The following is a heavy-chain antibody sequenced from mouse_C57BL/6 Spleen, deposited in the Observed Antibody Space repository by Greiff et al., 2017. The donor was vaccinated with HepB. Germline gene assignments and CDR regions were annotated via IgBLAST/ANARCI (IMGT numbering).Heavy chain of an antibody. CDR3: ASPVVATRYFDV. V-gene: IGHV1-26*01. D-gene: IGHD1-1*01. CDR1: GYTFTDYY. J-gene: IGHJ1*03. CDR2: INPNNGGT. Sequence: EVKLMESGPELVKPGASVKISCKASGYTFTDYYMNWVKQSHGKSLEWIGDINPNNGGTSYNQKFKGKATLTVDKSSSTAYMELRSLTSEDSAVYYCASPVVATRYFDVWGTGTTVTVSS.